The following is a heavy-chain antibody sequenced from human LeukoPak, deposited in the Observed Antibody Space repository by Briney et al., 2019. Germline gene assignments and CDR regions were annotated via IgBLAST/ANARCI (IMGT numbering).Heavy chain of an antibody. CDR2: ISGSGVST. CDR3: AKGGVYSGYDLSFEY. V-gene: IGHV3-23*01. CDR1: GFTFSSYA. J-gene: IGHJ4*02. D-gene: IGHD5-12*01. Sequence: GGSLRLSCAASGFTFSSYAMSWVRQAPGKGLEWVSAISGSGVSTYFADSVKGRFTISRDNSKNTLYLQMNSLRAEDTAVYYCAKGGVYSGYDLSFEYWGQGALVTVSS.